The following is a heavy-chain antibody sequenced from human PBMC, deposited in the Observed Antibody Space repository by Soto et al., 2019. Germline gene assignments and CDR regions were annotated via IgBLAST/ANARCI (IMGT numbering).Heavy chain of an antibody. D-gene: IGHD6-13*01. J-gene: IGHJ6*03. CDR1: GGSFSGYY. V-gene: IGHV4-34*01. CDR3: ARQGSIAAAGTWYYYYYYMDV. Sequence: PSETLSLTCAVYGGSFSGYYWSWIRQPPGKGLECIGSINYSGSTNYNPSLKSRVTISVDTSKNQFSLKLSSVTAADTAVYYCARQGSIAAAGTWYYYYYYMDVWGKGTTVTVSS. CDR2: INYSGST.